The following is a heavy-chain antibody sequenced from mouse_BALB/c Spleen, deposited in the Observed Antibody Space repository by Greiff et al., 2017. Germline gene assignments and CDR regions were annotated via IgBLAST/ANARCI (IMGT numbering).Heavy chain of an antibody. V-gene: IGHV1S56*01. J-gene: IGHJ4*01. CDR1: GYTFTSYY. CDR3: ARGGPTVVARSYAMDY. CDR2: IYPGNVNT. D-gene: IGHD1-1*01. Sequence: QVQLQQSGPELVKPGASVRISCKASGYTFTSYYIHWVKQRPGQGLEWIGWIYPGNVNTKYNEKFKGKATLTADKSSSTAYMQLSSLTSEDSAVYFCARGGPTVVARSYAMDYWGQGTSVTVSS.